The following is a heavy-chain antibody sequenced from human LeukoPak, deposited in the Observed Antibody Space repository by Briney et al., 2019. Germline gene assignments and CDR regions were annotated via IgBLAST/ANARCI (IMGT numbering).Heavy chain of an antibody. V-gene: IGHV4-34*01. Sequence: SETLSLTCAVYGGSFSGYYWSWIRQPPGKGLEWIGEINHSGSTNYNPSLKSRVTISVDTSKNQLSLKLSSVTAADTAVYYRARAPPGYCSSTSCYRRTNWFDPWGQGTLVTVSS. D-gene: IGHD2-2*02. CDR3: ARAPPGYCSSTSCYRRTNWFDP. J-gene: IGHJ5*02. CDR2: INHSGST. CDR1: GGSFSGYY.